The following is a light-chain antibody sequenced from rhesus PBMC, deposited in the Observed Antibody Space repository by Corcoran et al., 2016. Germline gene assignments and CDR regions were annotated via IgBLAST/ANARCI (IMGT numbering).Light chain of an antibody. V-gene: IGKV1-22*01. CDR2: KAS. Sequence: DIRMTQSPSSLSASIGDTVTISCRASQRINTWLAWYQQKPGNAPKILIFKASSLQSGVPTRFSGSGSGTDFTLTITSLESEDVAIYFCQQYIRGPLTFGGGTKVELK. J-gene: IGKJ4*01. CDR3: QQYIRGPLT. CDR1: QRINTW.